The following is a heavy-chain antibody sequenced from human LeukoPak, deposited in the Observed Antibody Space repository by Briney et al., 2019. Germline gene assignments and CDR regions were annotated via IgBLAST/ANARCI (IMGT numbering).Heavy chain of an antibody. CDR1: GFTFSSYA. V-gene: IGHV3-23*01. J-gene: IGHJ5*02. D-gene: IGHD6-19*01. CDR2: ISGSGGNT. Sequence: PGGSLRLSCAASGFTFSSYAMSWVRRAPGKGLEWVSSISGSGGNTYYAQSVKAGFSISRDNSKNTLNLQMDSLRADDTALYFCAKDPWNTAVANTNGWFDPWGQGTLVTVSS. CDR3: AKDPWNTAVANTNGWFDP.